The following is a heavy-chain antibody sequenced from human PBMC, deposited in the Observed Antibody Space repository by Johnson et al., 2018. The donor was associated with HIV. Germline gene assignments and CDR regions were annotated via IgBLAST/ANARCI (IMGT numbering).Heavy chain of an antibody. J-gene: IGHJ3*01. CDR1: GFTFSSYG. V-gene: IGHV3-30*19. Sequence: QMQLVESGGGVVQPGRSLRLSCAASGFTFSSYGMHWVRQAPGKGLEWVAVISYDGSNKYYADSVKGRFTISRDNSKNTLYLQMNSLRAEDTAVYYCASDGWELLGVAAFDVWGQGTLVTVSS. CDR2: ISYDGSNK. D-gene: IGHD1-26*01. CDR3: ASDGWELLGVAAFDV.